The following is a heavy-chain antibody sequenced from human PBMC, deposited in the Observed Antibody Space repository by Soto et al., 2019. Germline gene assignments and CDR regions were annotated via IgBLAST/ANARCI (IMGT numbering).Heavy chain of an antibody. CDR1: GFTFSSYG. V-gene: IGHV3-30*18. CDR3: AKDIRVITYYYGSGSYLDY. D-gene: IGHD3-10*01. CDR2: ISYDGSNK. Sequence: PGGSLRLSCAASGFTFSSYGMHWVRQAPGKGLEWVAVISYDGSNKYYADSVKGRFTISRDNSKNTLYLQMNSLRAEDTAVYYCAKDIRVITYYYGSGSYLDYWGQGTMVSVSS. J-gene: IGHJ4*02.